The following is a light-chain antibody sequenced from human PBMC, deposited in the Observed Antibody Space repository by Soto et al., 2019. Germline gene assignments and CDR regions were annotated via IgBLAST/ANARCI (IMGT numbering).Light chain of an antibody. CDR2: DVT. CDR1: SSDVGNNNY. J-gene: IGLJ1*01. Sequence: QSVLTQPASVSGSAGEWITISCTGTSSDVGNNNYVSWYQHNPGRAPKVMICDVTNRPSGVSNRFSGSKSGNTASLTISGLQAEDEADYYCSSFTGSSYVFGTGTKVTVL. CDR3: SSFTGSSYV. V-gene: IGLV2-14*03.